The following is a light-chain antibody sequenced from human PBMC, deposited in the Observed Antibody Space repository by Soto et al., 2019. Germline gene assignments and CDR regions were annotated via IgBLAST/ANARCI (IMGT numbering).Light chain of an antibody. V-gene: IGLV2-11*01. CDR2: DVS. CDR1: SCDVGGYNY. J-gene: IGLJ1*01. Sequence: QSVLTQPRSVSGSPGQSVTISCTGTSCDVGGYNYVSWYQQHPGKAPKLMIYDVSKRPSGVPDRFSGSKSGNTASLTISGLQAEDEADYYCCSYAGSLYVFGTGTKSPS. CDR3: CSYAGSLYV.